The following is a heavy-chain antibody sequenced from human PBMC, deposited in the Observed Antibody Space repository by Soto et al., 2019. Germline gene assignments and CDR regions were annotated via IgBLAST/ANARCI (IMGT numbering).Heavy chain of an antibody. D-gene: IGHD6-19*01. Sequence: EVQLLESGGDLVQPGGSLRLSCAASGFPFSNYAMSWVRQAPGKGLEWVPSIRGSGTYAYYADSVKGRFTISRDNSKNTLSLQMNSLRAEDTALYYCAKDRGALSGWYDFDYWGPGTLVPVSS. J-gene: IGHJ4*02. CDR3: AKDRGALSGWYDFDY. V-gene: IGHV3-23*01. CDR1: GFPFSNYA. CDR2: IRGSGTYA.